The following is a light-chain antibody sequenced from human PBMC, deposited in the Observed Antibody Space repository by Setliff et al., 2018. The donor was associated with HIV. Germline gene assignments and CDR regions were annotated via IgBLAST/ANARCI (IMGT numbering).Light chain of an antibody. Sequence: SYELTQPPSVSLAPGETARITCGGNDTGSKSVHWYQQKPGQAPVLVIFYDPDRLSGIPERFSGSSSGNTATLTISRVDAGDEADYYCQVWDSTTDHYVFGTGTKVTVL. CDR1: DTGSKS. J-gene: IGLJ1*01. CDR3: QVWDSTTDHYV. CDR2: YDP. V-gene: IGLV3-21*04.